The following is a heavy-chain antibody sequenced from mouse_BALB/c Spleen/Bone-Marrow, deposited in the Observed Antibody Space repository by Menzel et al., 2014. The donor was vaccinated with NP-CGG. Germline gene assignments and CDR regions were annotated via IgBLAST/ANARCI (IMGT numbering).Heavy chain of an antibody. V-gene: IGHV1-87*01. CDR3: ARTTMITTGGYYAMDY. J-gene: IGHJ4*01. CDR1: GYTLTSYW. CDR2: IYPGDGDT. D-gene: IGHD2-4*01. Sequence: QVHVKQSGAELARPGASVKLSCKASGYTLTSYWMQWVKQRPGQGLEWIGAIYPGDGDTRYTQKFKDKATLTADKSSSTAYMQLSSLASEDSAVYYCARTTMITTGGYYAMDYWGQGTSVTVSS.